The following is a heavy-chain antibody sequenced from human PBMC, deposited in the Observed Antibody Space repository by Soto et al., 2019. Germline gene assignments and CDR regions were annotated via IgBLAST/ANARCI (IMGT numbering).Heavy chain of an antibody. V-gene: IGHV3-23*01. CDR3: AKDLHARGYDFWSGLGLFDP. CDR2: ISGSGGST. J-gene: IGHJ5*02. D-gene: IGHD3-3*01. Sequence: GGSLRLSCAASGFTFSSYAMSWVRQAPGKGLEWVSAISGSGGSTYYADSVKGRFTISRDNSKNTLYLQMNSLRAEDTAVYYCAKDLHARGYDFWSGLGLFDPWGQGTLVTVSS. CDR1: GFTFSSYA.